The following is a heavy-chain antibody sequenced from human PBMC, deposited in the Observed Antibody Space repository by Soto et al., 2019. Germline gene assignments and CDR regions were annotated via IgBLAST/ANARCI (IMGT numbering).Heavy chain of an antibody. D-gene: IGHD5-12*01. CDR2: ISYDGSNK. Sequence: QVQLVESGGGVVQPGRSLRLSCAASGFTFSSYAMHWVRQAPGKGLEWVAVISYDGSNKYYADSVKGRFTISRDNSKNTLYLQMNSLRAEDTAVYYCARDPRGATSKGGFDYWGQGTLVTVSS. CDR3: ARDPRGATSKGGFDY. CDR1: GFTFSSYA. J-gene: IGHJ4*02. V-gene: IGHV3-30-3*01.